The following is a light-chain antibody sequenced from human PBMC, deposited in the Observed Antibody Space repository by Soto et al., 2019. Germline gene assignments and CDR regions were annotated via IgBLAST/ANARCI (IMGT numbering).Light chain of an antibody. J-gene: IGKJ1*01. Sequence: DIQMTQSPSTLSASVGDSLIITCRASQSISSWLAWYQQKPGKAPKLLIYDASSLESGVPSRFSGSGSGTEFTLTISSLQSDDFATYYCQQYNSYPWTFGQGTKVEIK. CDR3: QQYNSYPWT. CDR1: QSISSW. CDR2: DAS. V-gene: IGKV1-5*01.